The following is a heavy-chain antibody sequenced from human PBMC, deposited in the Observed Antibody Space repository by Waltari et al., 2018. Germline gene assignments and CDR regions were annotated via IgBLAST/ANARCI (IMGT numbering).Heavy chain of an antibody. CDR3: ARDLLEMATTRWYNWFDP. D-gene: IGHD5-12*01. J-gene: IGHJ5*02. CDR2: IIPIFGTA. CDR1: GGTFSSYA. Sequence: QVPLVQSGAEVKKPGSSVKVSCKASGGTFSSYAISWVRQAPGQGLEWMGGIIPIFGTANYAQKFQGRVTITTDESTSTAYMELSSLRSEDTAVYYCARDLLEMATTRWYNWFDPWGQGTLVTVSS. V-gene: IGHV1-69*05.